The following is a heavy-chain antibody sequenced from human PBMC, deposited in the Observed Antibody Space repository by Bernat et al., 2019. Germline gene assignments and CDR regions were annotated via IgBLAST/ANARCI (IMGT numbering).Heavy chain of an antibody. J-gene: IGHJ6*02. CDR3: AKDQLTGHRFNYYYYGMDV. D-gene: IGHD7-27*01. CDR1: GFTFSSYG. V-gene: IGHV3-30*18. CDR2: ISYDGSNK. Sequence: QVQLVESGGGVVQPGRSLRLSCAASGFTFSSYGMHWVRQAPGKGLEWVAVISYDGSNKYYADSVKGRFTISRDNSKNTLYLQMNSLRAEDTAVYYCAKDQLTGHRFNYYYYGMDVWGQGTTVTVSS.